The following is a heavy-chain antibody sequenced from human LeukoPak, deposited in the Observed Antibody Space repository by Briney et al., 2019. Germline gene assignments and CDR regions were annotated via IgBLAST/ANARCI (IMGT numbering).Heavy chain of an antibody. Sequence: ASVTVSCTASGYTFTSYAMHWVRQAPGQRLEWMGWINAGNGNTKYSQKFQGRVTITRDTSASTAYMELSSLRSEDTAVYYCARDDIVVVQAYYYYYGMDVWGQGTTVTVSS. J-gene: IGHJ6*02. V-gene: IGHV1-3*01. CDR3: ARDDIVVVQAYYYYYGMDV. D-gene: IGHD2-2*01. CDR1: GYTFTSYA. CDR2: INAGNGNT.